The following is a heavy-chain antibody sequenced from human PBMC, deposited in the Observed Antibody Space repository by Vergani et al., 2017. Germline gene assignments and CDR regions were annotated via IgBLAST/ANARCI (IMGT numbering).Heavy chain of an antibody. CDR2: IYHSGST. J-gene: IGHJ4*02. D-gene: IGHD3-10*01. CDR3: ARGLRITMVRGGFDY. V-gene: IGHV4-4*03. CDR1: GGSISSSNW. Sequence: QVQLQESGPGLVKPPGTLSLTCAVSGGSISSSNWWSWVRQPPGKGLEWIGEIYHSGSTNYNPSLKSRVTISVDTSKNQFSLKLSSVTAADTAVYYCARGLRITMVRGGFDYWGQGTLVTVSS.